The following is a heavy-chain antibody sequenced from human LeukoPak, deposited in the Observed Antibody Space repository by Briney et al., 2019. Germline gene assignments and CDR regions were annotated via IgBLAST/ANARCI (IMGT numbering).Heavy chain of an antibody. D-gene: IGHD3-22*01. CDR2: ISSNGGST. CDR1: GFTFSSYS. Sequence: GGSLRLSCAASGFTFSSYSMNWVRQAPGKGLEYVSAISSNGGSTYYANSVKGRFTISRDNSKNTLYLQMGSLRAEDMAVYYCARDQNDNYYDSSGFLLYYYYYGMDVWGQGTTVTVSS. CDR3: ARDQNDNYYDSSGFLLYYYYYGMDV. J-gene: IGHJ6*02. V-gene: IGHV3-64*01.